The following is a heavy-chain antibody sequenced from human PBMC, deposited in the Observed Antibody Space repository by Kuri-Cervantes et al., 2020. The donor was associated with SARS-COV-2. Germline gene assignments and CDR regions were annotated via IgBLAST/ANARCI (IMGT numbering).Heavy chain of an antibody. CDR1: GFTFSDYY. CDR2: ISSSGSTI. J-gene: IGHJ4*02. Sequence: GGSLRLSCAASGFTFSDYYMSWIRQAPGKGLEWVPYISSSGSTIYYADSVKGRFTISRDNAKNSLYLQMNSPRAEDTAVYYCARLLYGSGSYYKDWGQGTLVTVSS. CDR3: ARLLYGSGSYYKD. D-gene: IGHD3-10*01. V-gene: IGHV3-11*04.